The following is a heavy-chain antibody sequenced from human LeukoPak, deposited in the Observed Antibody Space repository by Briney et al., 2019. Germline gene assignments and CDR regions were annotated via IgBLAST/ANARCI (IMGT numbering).Heavy chain of an antibody. J-gene: IGHJ6*02. CDR1: GGSFSGYY. Sequence: SETLSLTCAVYGGSFSGYYWSWIRQPPGKGLEWIGEINHSGSTNYNPSLKSRVTISVDTSKNQFSLKLSSVTAADTAVYYCARLRGVPAAQLYYYGMDVWGQGTTVTVSS. V-gene: IGHV4-34*01. CDR3: ARLRGVPAAQLYYYGMDV. CDR2: INHSGST. D-gene: IGHD2-2*01.